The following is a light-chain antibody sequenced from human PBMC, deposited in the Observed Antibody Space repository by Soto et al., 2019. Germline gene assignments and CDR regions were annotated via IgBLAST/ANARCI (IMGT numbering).Light chain of an antibody. CDR1: SSNIGAGYD. CDR2: GNS. CDR3: QSYDSSLSDV. J-gene: IGLJ1*01. Sequence: QSVLTQPPSVSGAPGQRVTISCTGSSSNIGAGYDVHWYQQLPGTAPKLLIYGNSNRPSGVPDLFSGSKSGTSASLAITVLQAEDEAYYYCQSYDSSLSDVFGTGTKLTVL. V-gene: IGLV1-40*01.